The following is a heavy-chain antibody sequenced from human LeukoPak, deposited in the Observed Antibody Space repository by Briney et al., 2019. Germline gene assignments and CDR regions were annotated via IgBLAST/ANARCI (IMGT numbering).Heavy chain of an antibody. CDR1: GGSISSYY. V-gene: IGHV4-59*01. Sequence: SETLSLTCTVSGGSISSYYWSWIRRPPGKGLEWIGYIYHTGSTKYIPSLKSRVTISVDTSKNQFSLKLSSVTAADTAVYYCARFSWYIDYWGQGTLVTVSS. CDR2: IYHTGST. CDR3: ARFSWYIDY. J-gene: IGHJ4*02.